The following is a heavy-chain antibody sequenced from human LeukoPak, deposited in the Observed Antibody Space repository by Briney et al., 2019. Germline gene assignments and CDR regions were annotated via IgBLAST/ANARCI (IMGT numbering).Heavy chain of an antibody. D-gene: IGHD2-2*01. CDR2: IYYSGST. CDR1: GGSISSSSYY. Sequence: SETLSLTCTVSGGSISSSSYYWGWIRQPPGKGLEWIGSIYYSGSTYYNPSLKSRVTISVDTSQNQFSLKLSSVTAADTAVYYCARHRDVVPAARRRYYYYMDVWGKGTTVTVSS. CDR3: ARHRDVVPAARRRYYYYMDV. J-gene: IGHJ6*03. V-gene: IGHV4-39*01.